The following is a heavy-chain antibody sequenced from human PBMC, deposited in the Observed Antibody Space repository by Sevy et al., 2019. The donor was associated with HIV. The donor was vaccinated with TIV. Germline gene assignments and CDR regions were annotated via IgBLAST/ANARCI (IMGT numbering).Heavy chain of an antibody. CDR3: AREWTGNGPLRVFDI. J-gene: IGHJ3*02. D-gene: IGHD2-15*01. CDR2: ISAYNGNT. V-gene: IGHV1-18*01. Sequence: ASVKVSCKASGYTFTNYGISWVRQAPGQGLEWMGWISAYNGNTNYAQKLQGRVTMTTDTSTSTAYMELRSLRSDDTAVYYCAREWTGNGPLRVFDIWGQGTMVTVSS. CDR1: GYTFTNYG.